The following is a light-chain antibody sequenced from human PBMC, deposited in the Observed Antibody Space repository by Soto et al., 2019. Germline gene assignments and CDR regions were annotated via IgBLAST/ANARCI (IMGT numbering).Light chain of an antibody. J-gene: IGLJ3*02. V-gene: IGLV1-40*01. CDR3: QSYDSSLSGWV. CDR1: SSNIGAGYD. CDR2: TNS. Sequence: QSVLTQPPSVSGAPGQRVTISCTGNSSNIGAGYDVHWYQQLPGTAPKLLIYTNSNRPSGVPDRFSGSKSGTSASLAITGLQAEDEADFYCQSYDSSLSGWVFGGGTKLTVL.